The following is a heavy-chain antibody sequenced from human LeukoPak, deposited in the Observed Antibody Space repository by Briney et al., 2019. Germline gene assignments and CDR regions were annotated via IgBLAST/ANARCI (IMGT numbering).Heavy chain of an antibody. J-gene: IGHJ4*02. CDR1: GGSISSSNW. D-gene: IGHD3-22*01. V-gene: IGHV4-4*02. CDR2: IYHSGST. Sequence: SETLSLTCAVSGGSISSSNWWSWVRQPPGKGLEWIGEIYHSGSTNYNPSLKSRVTISVDTSKNQFSLKLSSVTAADTAVYYCARYYYDSSGYSSPFDYWGQGTLVTVSS. CDR3: ARYYYDSSGYSSPFDY.